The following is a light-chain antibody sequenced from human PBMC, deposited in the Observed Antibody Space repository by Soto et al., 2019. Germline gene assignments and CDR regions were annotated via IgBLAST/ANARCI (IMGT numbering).Light chain of an antibody. Sequence: QSVLTQPRSVSGSPGQSVTISCTATGSDVGDSSHVSWYQLHPGKAPKLMIYEVNNRPSGVPDRFSGSKSGSTASLTISGFQAEDQAEYYCCLSPGSLTWLFGGGAKLTVL. J-gene: IGLJ3*02. CDR2: EVN. V-gene: IGLV2-11*01. CDR3: CLSPGSLTWL. CDR1: GSDVGDSSH.